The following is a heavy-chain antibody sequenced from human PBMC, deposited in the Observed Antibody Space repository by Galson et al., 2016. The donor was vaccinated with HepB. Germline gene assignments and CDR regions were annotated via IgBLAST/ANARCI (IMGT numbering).Heavy chain of an antibody. CDR2: ISATGSST. Sequence: SLRLSCAASGFTFTDYYMNWIRLAPGKGLEWVSAISATGSSTYYADSVKGRFTISKGNSKNTLYLQMNGLRTEDTAIYYCATNGPQLYFHWLNSFDYWGQGTLVTVSS. CDR1: GFTFTDYY. D-gene: IGHD3-9*01. V-gene: IGHV3-23*01. J-gene: IGHJ4*02. CDR3: ATNGPQLYFHWLNSFDY.